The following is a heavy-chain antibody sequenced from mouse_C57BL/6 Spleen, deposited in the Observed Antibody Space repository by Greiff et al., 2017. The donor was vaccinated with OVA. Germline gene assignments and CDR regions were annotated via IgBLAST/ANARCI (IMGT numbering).Heavy chain of an antibody. Sequence: EVKLMESEGGLVQPGSSMKLSCTASGFTFSDYYMAWVRQVPEKGLEWVANINYDGSSTYYLDSLKSRFIISRENAKNILYLQMSSLKSEDTATYYCAREMVPYYFDYWGQGTTLTVSS. CDR1: GFTFSDYY. CDR3: AREMVPYYFDY. D-gene: IGHD2-1*01. CDR2: INYDGSST. J-gene: IGHJ2*01. V-gene: IGHV5-16*01.